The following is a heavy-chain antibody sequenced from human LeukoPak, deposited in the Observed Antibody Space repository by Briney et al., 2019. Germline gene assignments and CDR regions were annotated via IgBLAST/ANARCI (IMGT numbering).Heavy chain of an antibody. D-gene: IGHD2-2*01. J-gene: IGHJ6*02. CDR2: ISYDGSNK. CDR1: GFTFSSYG. Sequence: GRSLRLSCAASGFTFSSYGMHWVRQAPGKGLEWVAVISYDGSNKYYTDSVKGRFTISRDNSKNTLYLQMNSLRAEDTAVYYCAKDLGCSSTSCYWVLNYYYGMDVWGQGTTVTVSS. V-gene: IGHV3-30*18. CDR3: AKDLGCSSTSCYWVLNYYYGMDV.